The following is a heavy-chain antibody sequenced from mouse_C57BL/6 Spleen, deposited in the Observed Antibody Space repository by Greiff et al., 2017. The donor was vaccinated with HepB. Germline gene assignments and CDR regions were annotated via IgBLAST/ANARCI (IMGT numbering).Heavy chain of an antibody. V-gene: IGHV5-16*01. Sequence: EVKLVESEGGLVQPGSSMKLSCTASGFTFSDYYMAWVRQVSEKGLEWVANINYDGSSTYYLDSLKSRFIISRDNAKNILYLQMSSLKSEDTATYYCARANWVFDYWGQGTTLTVSS. D-gene: IGHD4-1*02. CDR1: GFTFSDYY. J-gene: IGHJ2*01. CDR3: ARANWVFDY. CDR2: INYDGSST.